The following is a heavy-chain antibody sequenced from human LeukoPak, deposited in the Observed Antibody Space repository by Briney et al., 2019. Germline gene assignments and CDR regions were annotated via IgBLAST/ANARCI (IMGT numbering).Heavy chain of an antibody. Sequence: SETLSLTCTVSGGSISSGSYYWSWIRQPAGKGLEWIGRIYTSGSTNYNPSLKSRVTISVDTPKNQFSLKLSSVTAADTAVYYCARGLRSKLLWFGELSNPQNWFDPWGQGTLVTVSS. D-gene: IGHD3-10*01. J-gene: IGHJ5*02. CDR3: ARGLRSKLLWFGELSNPQNWFDP. V-gene: IGHV4-61*02. CDR1: GGSISSGSYY. CDR2: IYTSGST.